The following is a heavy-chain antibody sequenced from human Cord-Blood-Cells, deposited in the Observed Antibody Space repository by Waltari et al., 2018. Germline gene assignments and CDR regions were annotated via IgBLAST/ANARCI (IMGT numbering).Heavy chain of an antibody. Sequence: QVQLVQSGAEVKKPGASVKVSCKASGYTFTGYYMHWVRQAPGQGREWMGWSNPDSRGTNYAQKFQGRDSMSRDPSISADDMELSRLRSDETAVYYWARAGAMVRGSYTGYWGQGTLVTVSS. CDR2: SNPDSRGT. CDR1: GYTFTGYY. D-gene: IGHD3-10*01. V-gene: IGHV1-2*02. CDR3: ARAGAMVRGSYTGY. J-gene: IGHJ4*02.